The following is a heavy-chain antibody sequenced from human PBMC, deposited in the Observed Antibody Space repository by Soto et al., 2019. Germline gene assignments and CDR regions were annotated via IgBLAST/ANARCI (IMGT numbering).Heavy chain of an antibody. CDR1: GFSLSNARVG. D-gene: IGHD3-3*01. Sequence: QVTLKESGPVLVKPTETLTLTCTVSGFSLSNARVGVSWIRQPPGKALEWLAQIFSNDEKVYSTSLKSRLTISKDTSKSQVVLTMTNMDPVDTATYYCTASLGYYDFWSGYSYIDYWGQGTLVTVSS. CDR2: IFSNDEK. J-gene: IGHJ4*02. V-gene: IGHV2-26*01. CDR3: TASLGYYDFWSGYSYIDY.